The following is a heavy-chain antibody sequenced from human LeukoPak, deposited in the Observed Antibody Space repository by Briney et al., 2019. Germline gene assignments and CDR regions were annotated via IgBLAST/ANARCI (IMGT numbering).Heavy chain of an antibody. CDR1: GFSFSNYW. Sequence: GGSLRLSCAASGFSFSNYWLSWVRQAPGKGLEWVANIKQDGSESYYVDSVKGRFTISRDNAKNSLYLQMNSLRVEDTAVYFCARGFRYYGSGIDYWGQGTLVTVSS. CDR2: IKQDGSES. V-gene: IGHV3-7*05. CDR3: ARGFRYYGSGIDY. D-gene: IGHD3-10*01. J-gene: IGHJ4*02.